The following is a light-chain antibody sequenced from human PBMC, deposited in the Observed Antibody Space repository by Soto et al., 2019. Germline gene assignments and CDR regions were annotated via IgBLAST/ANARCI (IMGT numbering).Light chain of an antibody. Sequence: EIVMTQSPATLSVSPGDRATLSCRAGQPLNNNVAWYQHKPGQAPRLLIYGASTRATGISARFSGSGSGTEFTLTISSLQSEDFAVYYCQQYEKWPPSITFGQATRLEIK. CDR2: GAS. CDR3: QQYEKWPPSIT. CDR1: QPLNNN. V-gene: IGKV3-15*01. J-gene: IGKJ5*01.